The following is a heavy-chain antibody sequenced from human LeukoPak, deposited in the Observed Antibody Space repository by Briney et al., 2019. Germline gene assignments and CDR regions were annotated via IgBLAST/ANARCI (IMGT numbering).Heavy chain of an antibody. Sequence: GGSLRLSCAASGFTFSSYWMHWVRQAPGKRLVWVSRINSDGSSTSYADSVKGRFTISRDNAKNTLYLQMNSLRAEDTAVYYCAREDQPGPYSSSVHYYYGMDVWGQGTTVTVSS. CDR2: INSDGSST. V-gene: IGHV3-74*01. J-gene: IGHJ6*02. D-gene: IGHD6-13*01. CDR3: AREDQPGPYSSSVHYYYGMDV. CDR1: GFTFSSYW.